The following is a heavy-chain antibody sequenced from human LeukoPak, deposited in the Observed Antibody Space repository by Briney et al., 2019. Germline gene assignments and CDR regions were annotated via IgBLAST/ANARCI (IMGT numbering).Heavy chain of an antibody. V-gene: IGHV3-53*01. J-gene: IGHJ3*02. CDR2: IYSGGST. D-gene: IGHD3-10*01. Sequence: GGSLRLSCAASGFTFSTFAMVWVRQPPGKGLEWVSVIYSGGSTYYADSVKGRFTISRDNSKNTLYLQMNSLRAEDTAVYYCARSTYGSGSYRLTDAFDIWGQGTMVTVSS. CDR3: ARSTYGSGSYRLTDAFDI. CDR1: GFTFSTFA.